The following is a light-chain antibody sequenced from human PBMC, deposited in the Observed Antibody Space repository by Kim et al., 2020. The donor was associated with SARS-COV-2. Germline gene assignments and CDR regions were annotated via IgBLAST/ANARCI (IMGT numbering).Light chain of an antibody. CDR3: CSYANSRRYV. J-gene: IGLJ1*01. Sequence: GQAITISCTGGNNDSWSYDLVSWYQQHPGQAPKLIIYDVAKRPSGISDRFSGSKSGNVASLTISLIQPEDEAEYFCCSYANSRRYVFGTGTKVTV. V-gene: IGLV2-23*02. CDR1: NNDSWSYDL. CDR2: DVA.